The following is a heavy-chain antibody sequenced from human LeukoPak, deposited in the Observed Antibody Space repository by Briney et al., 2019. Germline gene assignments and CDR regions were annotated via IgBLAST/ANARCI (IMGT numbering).Heavy chain of an antibody. CDR2: IYYSGST. D-gene: IGHD6-13*01. CDR1: GGSVSSGNYY. V-gene: IGHV4-61*01. Sequence: PSETLSLTCSVSGGSVSSGNYYWSWIRQPPGEGLEWIGCIYYSGSTNYNPSLKSRVTTSVDTSKNQFTLKLSSVTAADTAVYYCARRRYSNSWYIDYWGQGTLVTVSS. CDR3: ARRRYSNSWYIDY. J-gene: IGHJ4*02.